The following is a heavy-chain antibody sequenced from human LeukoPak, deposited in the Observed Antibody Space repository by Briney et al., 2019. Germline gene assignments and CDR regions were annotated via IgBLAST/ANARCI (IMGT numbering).Heavy chain of an antibody. D-gene: IGHD3-22*01. CDR3: ARVNPTNSGFYAY. J-gene: IGHJ1*01. V-gene: IGHV3-7*02. CDR1: GFTFSSYS. Sequence: GGSLRLSCAASGFTFSSYSMNWVRQAPGKGLEWVANIKQDGSEKYYVDSVKGRFTISRDNAKNSLYLQMNSLRAEDTAVYYCARVNPTNSGFYAYWGQGTLVTVSS. CDR2: IKQDGSEK.